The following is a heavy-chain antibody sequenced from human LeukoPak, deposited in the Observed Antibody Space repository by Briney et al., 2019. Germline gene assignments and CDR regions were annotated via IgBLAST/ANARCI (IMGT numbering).Heavy chain of an antibody. V-gene: IGHV3-74*01. D-gene: IGHD3-22*01. CDR1: GCTFSMYW. J-gene: IGHJ1*01. Sequence: GGSLRLSCAASGCTFSMYWMHWVRQAPGKGLVWVSRIKNDGSTNYADSVKGRCTISRDNAKNTVSLQMNSLRPEDTGIYYCARAPSEIGGYYPEYFRHWGQGTLVTVSS. CDR2: IKNDGST. CDR3: ARAPSEIGGYYPEYFRH.